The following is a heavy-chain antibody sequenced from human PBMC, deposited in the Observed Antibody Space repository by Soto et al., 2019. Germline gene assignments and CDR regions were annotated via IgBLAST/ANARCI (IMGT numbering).Heavy chain of an antibody. D-gene: IGHD3-10*01. Sequence: GGSLRLSCAASGFTFSSYDMHWVRQATGKGLEWVSAIGTTGDTYYPGSVKGRFTISRENAKNSLYLQMNSLRAEDTAVYYCARVANYYGSGSYYNVKASGYYYYGMDVWGQGTTVTVSS. CDR1: GFTFSSYD. CDR3: ARVANYYGSGSYYNVKASGYYYYGMDV. CDR2: IGTTGDT. J-gene: IGHJ6*02. V-gene: IGHV3-13*01.